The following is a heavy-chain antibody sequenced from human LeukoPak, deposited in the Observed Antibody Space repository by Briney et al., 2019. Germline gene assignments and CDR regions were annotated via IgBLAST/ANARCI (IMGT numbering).Heavy chain of an antibody. Sequence: ASVKVSCTASGYSFSDYYIHWLRQAPGQGLEWMGWINPKSGGTNYAQNFQGRVTMTRDTSSTTVYMELTRLRSDDTAVYYCAFSSYYLQGNYYYMDVWGKGTTVTVSS. CDR1: GYSFSDYY. V-gene: IGHV1-2*02. J-gene: IGHJ6*03. D-gene: IGHD1-26*01. CDR2: INPKSGGT. CDR3: AFSSYYLQGNYYYMDV.